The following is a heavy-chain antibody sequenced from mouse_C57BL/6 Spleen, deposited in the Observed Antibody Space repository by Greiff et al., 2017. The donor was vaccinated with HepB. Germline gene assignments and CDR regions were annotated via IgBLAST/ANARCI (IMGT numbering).Heavy chain of an antibody. CDR3: TTRESSFAY. V-gene: IGHV14-1*01. CDR2: IDPEDGDT. D-gene: IGHD6-2*01. CDR1: GFNIKDYY. Sequence: VHVKQSGAELVRPGASVKLSCTASGFNIKDYYMHWVKQRPEQGLEWIGRIDPEDGDTEYAPKFQGKATMTADTSSNTAYLQLSSLTSEDTAVYYCTTRESSFAYWGQGTLVTVSA. J-gene: IGHJ3*01.